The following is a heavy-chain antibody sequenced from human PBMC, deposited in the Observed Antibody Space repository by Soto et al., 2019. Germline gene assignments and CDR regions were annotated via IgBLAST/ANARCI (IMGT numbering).Heavy chain of an antibody. Sequence: SHALSLTGDISGDIISSNSAAWNWIRQSPSRGLEWLGRTYYRSKWYNDYAVSVRGRITINPDTSKNQFSLQLKSVTPDDTAVYFFLRGGGVDATLDNYFDYWGQGTLGTGSS. J-gene: IGHJ4*02. CDR3: LRGGGVDATLDNYFDY. D-gene: IGHD2-15*01. CDR2: TYYRSKWYN. V-gene: IGHV6-1*01. CDR1: GDIISSNSAA.